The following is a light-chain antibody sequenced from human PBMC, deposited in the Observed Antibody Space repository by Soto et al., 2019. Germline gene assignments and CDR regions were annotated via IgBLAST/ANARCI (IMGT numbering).Light chain of an antibody. CDR2: YNS. V-gene: IGLV3-21*04. J-gene: IGLJ2*01. CDR3: QVWDSSSDPHVV. Sequence: SYELTQPPSVSVAPGKTARITCGGNNIGSKSVHWYQQKPGHAPVLVIYYNSARPSGIPERFSGSNSGNTATLTISRVEAGDEADYYCQVWDSSSDPHVVFVGGTKLTVL. CDR1: NIGSKS.